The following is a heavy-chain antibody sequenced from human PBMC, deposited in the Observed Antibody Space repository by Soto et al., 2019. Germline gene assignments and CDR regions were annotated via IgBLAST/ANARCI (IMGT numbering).Heavy chain of an antibody. CDR2: ISYDGSNK. J-gene: IGHJ4*02. V-gene: IGHV3-30*18. D-gene: IGHD1-26*01. CDR1: GFTFSSYG. Sequence: QVQLVESGGGVVQPWRSLRLSCAASGFTFSSYGMHWVRQAPGKGLEWVAVISYDGSNKYYADSVKGRFTISRDNSKNTLYLQMNSLRAEDTAVYYCAKARGATPLWDYWGQGTLVTVSS. CDR3: AKARGATPLWDY.